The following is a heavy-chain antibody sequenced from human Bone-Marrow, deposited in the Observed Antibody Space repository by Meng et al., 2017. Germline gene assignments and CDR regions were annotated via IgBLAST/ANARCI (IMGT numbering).Heavy chain of an antibody. CDR2: SSGSGGST. J-gene: IGHJ4*02. Sequence: GGSLRPSCAASGFTFSSYSMSWVRQVPGKVLEWVSSSSGSGGSTNYADSVKGRFTISRDNSENTLYLQMNSLRAGDKDVYYCAKDLGRRRFGESTPHWGQGTLVTVSS. CDR3: AKDLGRRRFGESTPH. V-gene: IGHV3-23*01. D-gene: IGHD3-10*01. CDR1: GFTFSSYS.